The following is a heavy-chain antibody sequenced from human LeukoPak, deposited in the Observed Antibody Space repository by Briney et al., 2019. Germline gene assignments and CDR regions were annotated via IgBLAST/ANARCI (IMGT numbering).Heavy chain of an antibody. V-gene: IGHV4-39*01. D-gene: IGHD2-2*01. CDR2: IYYSGST. Sequence: SETLSLTCTVSGGSISSSSYYWGWIRQPPGKGLEWIGSIYYSGSTYYNPSLKSRVTISVDTSKNQFSLKLSSVTAADTAVYYCARATGVPAASYYYYMDVWGKGTTVTVSS. J-gene: IGHJ6*03. CDR3: ARATGVPAASYYYYMDV. CDR1: GGSISSSSYY.